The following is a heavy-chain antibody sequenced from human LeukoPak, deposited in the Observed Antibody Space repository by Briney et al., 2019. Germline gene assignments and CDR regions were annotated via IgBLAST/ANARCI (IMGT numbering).Heavy chain of an antibody. V-gene: IGHV3-66*01. D-gene: IGHD3-3*01. J-gene: IGHJ4*02. CDR3: ARDRYDFWSGFDY. CDR1: GFTVSSNY. CDR2: IYGGGST. Sequence: GGSLRLSCAASGFTVSSNYMSWVRQAPGKGLEWVSVIYGGGSTYYADSVKGRFTISRDNSKNTLYLQMNSLRAEDTAVYYCARDRYDFWSGFDYWGQGTLVTVSS.